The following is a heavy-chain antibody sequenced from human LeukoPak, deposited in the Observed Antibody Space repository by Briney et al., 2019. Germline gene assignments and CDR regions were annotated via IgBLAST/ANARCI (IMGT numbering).Heavy chain of an antibody. Sequence: PSETLSLTCTVSGGSISSSSYYWGWIRQPPGKGLEWIGSIYYSGSTYYNPSLKSRVTISVDTSKNQFSLKLSSVTAADTAVYYCARAVPAVMGSDWFDPWGQGTLVTVSS. D-gene: IGHD2-2*01. CDR3: ARAVPAVMGSDWFDP. J-gene: IGHJ5*02. V-gene: IGHV4-39*01. CDR2: IYYSGST. CDR1: GGSISSSSYY.